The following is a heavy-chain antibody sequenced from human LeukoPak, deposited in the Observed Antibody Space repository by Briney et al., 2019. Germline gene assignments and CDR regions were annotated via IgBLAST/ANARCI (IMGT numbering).Heavy chain of an antibody. CDR1: GYTFTSHY. J-gene: IGHJ3*02. D-gene: IGHD1-26*01. Sequence: ASVKVSCKAVGYTFTSHYMHWVRQAPGQGLEWMGIINPSGGGPSYAQKIQGRVTMTRDTSTSTVYMELSSLRSEDTAVYCCARVSVGATYFRAFDIWGQGTMVTVSS. CDR2: INPSGGGP. CDR3: ARVSVGATYFRAFDI. V-gene: IGHV1-46*01.